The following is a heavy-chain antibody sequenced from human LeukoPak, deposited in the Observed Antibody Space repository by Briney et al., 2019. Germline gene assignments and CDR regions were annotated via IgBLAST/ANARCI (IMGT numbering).Heavy chain of an antibody. V-gene: IGHV3-7*01. J-gene: IGHJ4*02. CDR2: INQDGRTK. D-gene: IGHD3-10*01. CDR3: ARDDVGALDY. Sequence: GGSLRLSCVASGFTFRNYWMAWVRQAPGKGPEWVANINQDGRTKQYVDPVKGLFTISRDNAKNSLYLQMNSLRVEDTAVYYCARDDVGALDYWGQGILVTVSS. CDR1: GFTFRNYW.